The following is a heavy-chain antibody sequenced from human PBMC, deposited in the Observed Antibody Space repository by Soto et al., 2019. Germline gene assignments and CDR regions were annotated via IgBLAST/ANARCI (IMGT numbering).Heavy chain of an antibody. J-gene: IGHJ3*02. V-gene: IGHV3-64*01. Sequence: GGSLRLSCAASGFTFSSYAMHWVRQAPGKGLEYVSAISSNGGSTYYANSVKGRFTISRDNSKNTLYLQMGSLRAEDMDVYYCASWLVGATNRGAFDIWGQGTMVTVSS. CDR2: ISSNGGST. D-gene: IGHD1-26*01. CDR1: GFTFSSYA. CDR3: ASWLVGATNRGAFDI.